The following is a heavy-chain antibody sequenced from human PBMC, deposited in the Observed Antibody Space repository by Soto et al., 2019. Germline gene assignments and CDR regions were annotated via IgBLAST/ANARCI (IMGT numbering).Heavy chain of an antibody. CDR1: GGSISSSNW. CDR3: ARFGGYCNGGSCLTLDAFDI. J-gene: IGHJ3*02. CDR2: IYHSGST. V-gene: IGHV4-4*02. D-gene: IGHD2-15*01. Sequence: QVQLQESGPGLVKPSGTLSLTCAVSGGSISSSNWWSWVRQPPGKGLEWIGEIYHSGSTNYNPPLKSRVTISVDKSKNQFSLKLSSVTAADTAVYYCARFGGYCNGGSCLTLDAFDIWGQGTMVTVSS.